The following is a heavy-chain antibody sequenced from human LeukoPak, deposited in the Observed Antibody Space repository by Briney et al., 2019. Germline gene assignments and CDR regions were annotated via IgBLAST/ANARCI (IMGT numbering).Heavy chain of an antibody. Sequence: GASVKVSCKASGYTFTSYGISWVRQAPGQGLEWMGWISAYNGNTNYAQKLQGRVTMTRNTSISTAYMELSSLRSEDTAVYYCARGSIWNGGFDPWGQGTLVTVSS. D-gene: IGHD1-1*01. CDR1: GYTFTSYG. V-gene: IGHV1-18*01. J-gene: IGHJ5*02. CDR2: ISAYNGNT. CDR3: ARGSIWNGGFDP.